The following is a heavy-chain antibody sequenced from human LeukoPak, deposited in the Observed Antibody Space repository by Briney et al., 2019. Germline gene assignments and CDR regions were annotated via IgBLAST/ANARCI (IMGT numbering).Heavy chain of an antibody. J-gene: IGHJ4*02. Sequence: PGRSLSLSCAASGVTFSSCAMHWVRLDPGKGLGWEVVISYDGRNKYYADSVKGRFTISRDNSKNTLYLQMNSLRAEDTAVYYCARDGRIDGYNWDYFDYWGPGTLVTVSS. CDR2: ISYDGRNK. V-gene: IGHV3-30*04. CDR3: ARDGRIDGYNWDYFDY. CDR1: GVTFSSCA. D-gene: IGHD5-24*01.